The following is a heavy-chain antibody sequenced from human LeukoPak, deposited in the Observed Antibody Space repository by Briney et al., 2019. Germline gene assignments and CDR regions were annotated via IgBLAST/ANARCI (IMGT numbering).Heavy chain of an antibody. Sequence: GGSLRLSCAASGFTVSSNYMSWVRQAPGKGVEWVSVIYSGGSTYYADSVKGRFTISRHNSKNTLYLQMNSLRAEDTAVYYCARSVSSGWYYFDYWGQGTLVTVSS. CDR3: ARSVSSGWYYFDY. CDR1: GFTVSSNY. CDR2: IYSGGST. D-gene: IGHD6-19*01. V-gene: IGHV3-53*04. J-gene: IGHJ4*02.